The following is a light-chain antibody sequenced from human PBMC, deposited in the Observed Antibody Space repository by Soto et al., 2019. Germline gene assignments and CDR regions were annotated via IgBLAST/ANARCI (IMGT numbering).Light chain of an antibody. CDR2: SNN. V-gene: IGLV1-44*01. CDR3: AAWDASLNGWV. CDR1: SSNIGSNA. Sequence: QSVLTQPPSASGTPGQRVTISCSGSSSNIGSNAVSWFQQLPVTAPKLLISSNNQRPSGVPDRFSGSKSGTSASLAISGLQSEDEADYFCAAWDASLNGWVFGGGTKLTVL. J-gene: IGLJ3*02.